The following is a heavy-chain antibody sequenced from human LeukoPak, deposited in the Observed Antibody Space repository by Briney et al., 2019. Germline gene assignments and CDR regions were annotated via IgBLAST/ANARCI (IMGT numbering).Heavy chain of an antibody. CDR2: IYTSGST. CDR1: GGSISSGSYY. V-gene: IGHV4-61*02. D-gene: IGHD2-2*01. J-gene: IGHJ4*02. CDR3: AQEDARSVPTAISPLDY. Sequence: SETLSLTCTVSGGSISSGSYYWSWIRQPAGRGLEWIGRIYTSGSTNYNPSLKSRLTISLDTSKNQFSLKLSSVTAADTAVYYCAQEDARSVPTAISPLDYWGQGTLVTVSS.